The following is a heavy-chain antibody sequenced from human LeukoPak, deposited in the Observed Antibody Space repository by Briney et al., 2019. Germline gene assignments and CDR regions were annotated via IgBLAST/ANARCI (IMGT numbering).Heavy chain of an antibody. CDR2: ISSSGSTI. D-gene: IGHD3-22*01. Sequence: GGSLRLSCAASGFTFSSYEMNWVRQAPGKGLEWVSYISSSGSTIYYADSVKGRFTISRDNAKNSLYLRMNSLRAEDTAVYYCAKGKNYDSSGYSPYYFDSWGQETWSPSPQ. CDR3: AKGKNYDSSGYSPYYFDS. J-gene: IGHJ4*01. CDR1: GFTFSSYE. V-gene: IGHV3-48*03.